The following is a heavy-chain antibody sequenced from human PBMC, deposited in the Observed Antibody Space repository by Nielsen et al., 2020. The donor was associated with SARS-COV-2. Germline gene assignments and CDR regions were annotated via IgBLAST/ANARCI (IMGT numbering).Heavy chain of an antibody. V-gene: IGHV1-8*01. CDR2: MNPNSGNT. Sequence: ASVKVSCKASGCTFTSYDINWVRQATGQGLEWMGWMNPNSGNTGYAQKFQGRVTMTRNTSISTAYMELSSLRSEDTAVYYCARVRDFWSGYGMDVWGQGTTVTVSS. CDR3: ARVRDFWSGYGMDV. J-gene: IGHJ6*02. D-gene: IGHD3-3*01. CDR1: GCTFTSYD.